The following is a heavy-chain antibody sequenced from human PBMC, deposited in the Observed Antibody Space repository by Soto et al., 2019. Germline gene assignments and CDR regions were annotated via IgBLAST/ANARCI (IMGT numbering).Heavy chain of an antibody. J-gene: IGHJ6*03. V-gene: IGHV4-59*08. Sequence: PSETLSLTCTVSGGSVSDYYWSWIRQPPGKGLEWIGYIYYSGSTNYNPSLKSRVTISVDTSKNQFSLKLSSVTAADTAVYYCARLVRPDYYYYYMDVWGKGTTVTVSS. CDR3: ARLVRPDYYYYYMDV. CDR2: IYYSGST. CDR1: GGSVSDYY.